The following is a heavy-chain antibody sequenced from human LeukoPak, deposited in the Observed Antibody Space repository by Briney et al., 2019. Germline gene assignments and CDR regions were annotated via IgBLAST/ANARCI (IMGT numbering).Heavy chain of an antibody. Sequence: SETLSLTCTVSGYSISSGYYWGWIRQPPGKGLEWIGYIYYSGSTNYNPSLKSRVTISVDTSKNQFSLKLSSVTAADTAVYYCARALDAGSSGWYHYYYYYMDVWGKGTTVTVSS. V-gene: IGHV4-38-2*02. CDR2: IYYSGST. D-gene: IGHD6-19*01. J-gene: IGHJ6*03. CDR1: GYSISSGYY. CDR3: ARALDAGSSGWYHYYYYYMDV.